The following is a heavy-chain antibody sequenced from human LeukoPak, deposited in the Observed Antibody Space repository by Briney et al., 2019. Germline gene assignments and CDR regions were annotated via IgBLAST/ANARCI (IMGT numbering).Heavy chain of an antibody. D-gene: IGHD1-26*01. Sequence: GESLKISCKCSGYSFTSSWIGWVRQMPGKGLEWMGIIYPGDSDTRYSLSFQGQVTISADKSISTAHLQWSSLKASDTAMYYCARFSVGGTYYPNYWGQGTLVTVSS. CDR3: ARFSVGGTYYPNY. V-gene: IGHV5-51*01. CDR2: IYPGDSDT. CDR1: GYSFTSSW. J-gene: IGHJ4*02.